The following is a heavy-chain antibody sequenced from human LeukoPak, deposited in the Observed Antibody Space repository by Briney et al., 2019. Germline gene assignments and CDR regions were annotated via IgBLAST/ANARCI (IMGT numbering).Heavy chain of an antibody. V-gene: IGHV1-24*01. D-gene: IGHD4-23*01. Sequence: ASVKVSCKVSGYTLTELSMHWVRQAPGKGLEWTAGLDPNDGETIFAQKFQGRVTMTAATSTDTAYMELSSLRSEDTAVYYCATSAVAQNLDSWGQGTLVTVSS. CDR2: LDPNDGET. CDR3: ATSAVAQNLDS. CDR1: GYTLTELS. J-gene: IGHJ4*02.